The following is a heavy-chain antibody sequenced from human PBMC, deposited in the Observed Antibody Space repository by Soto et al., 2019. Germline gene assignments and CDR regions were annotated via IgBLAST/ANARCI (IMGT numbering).Heavy chain of an antibody. CDR2: ISDDGSTA. Sequence: GGSLRLSCAVSGFTFSAYWMHWVRQVPGKGLTWVSRISDDGSTATYADSVKGRFVISRDNAKNSLYLEMNTLRADDSGLYYEASWGQGTLVTVSS. V-gene: IGHV3-74*01. J-gene: IGHJ5*02. CDR3: AS. CDR1: GFTFSAYW.